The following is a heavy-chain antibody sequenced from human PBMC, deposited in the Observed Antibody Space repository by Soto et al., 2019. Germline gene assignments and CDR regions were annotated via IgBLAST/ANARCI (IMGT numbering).Heavy chain of an antibody. J-gene: IGHJ5*02. D-gene: IGHD2-2*01. CDR2: IDPSDSYT. V-gene: IGHV5-10-1*01. CDR3: ARQVIVVVPAARMDWFDP. CDR1: GYSFTSYW. Sequence: PGESLKISCKGSGYSFTSYWLSWVRQMPGKGLEWMGRIDPSDSYTNYSPSFQGHVTISADKSISTAYLQWSSLKASDTAMYYCARQVIVVVPAARMDWFDPWGQGTLVTVSS.